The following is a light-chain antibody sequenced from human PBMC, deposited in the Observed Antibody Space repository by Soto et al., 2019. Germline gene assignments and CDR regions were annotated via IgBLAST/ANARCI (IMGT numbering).Light chain of an antibody. V-gene: IGKV3-11*01. CDR2: GAS. J-gene: IGKJ5*01. CDR3: QQSYSSIT. CDR1: QSVSSY. Sequence: EIVLTQSPATLSLSPGERATLSCRASQSVSSYLAWYQQKPGQAPRLLIYGASSRATGIPDRFSGGGSGTDFTLTISSLQPEDFATYYCQQSYSSITFGQGTRLQIK.